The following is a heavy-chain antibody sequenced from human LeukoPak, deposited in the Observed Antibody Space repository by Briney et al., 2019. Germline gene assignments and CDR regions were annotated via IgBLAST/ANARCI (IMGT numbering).Heavy chain of an antibody. V-gene: IGHV4-61*02. Sequence: SETLSLTCTVSGGSISSGSYYWSWIRQPAGKGLEWIGRIYTSGSTNYNPSLKSRVTISVDTSKNQFSLKLCSVTAADTAVYYCASALGATFDYWGQGTLVTVSS. D-gene: IGHD1-26*01. CDR3: ASALGATFDY. J-gene: IGHJ4*02. CDR1: GGSISSGSYY. CDR2: IYTSGST.